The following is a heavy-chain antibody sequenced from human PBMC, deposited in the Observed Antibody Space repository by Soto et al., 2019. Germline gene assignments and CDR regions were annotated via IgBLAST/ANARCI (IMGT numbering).Heavy chain of an antibody. J-gene: IGHJ4*02. Sequence: ESGGTLVQPGGSLRLSCAASGFTFSSYAMNWVRQAPGKGLEWVSVVSGNGVSTYYADSVKGRFTISRDNSKNTLFLQMNSLRAEDTAVYYCAKDRFVASTVTTFYFDYWGQGTLVTVSS. CDR2: VSGNGVST. CDR1: GFTFSSYA. CDR3: AKDRFVASTVTTFYFDY. V-gene: IGHV3-23*01. D-gene: IGHD4-17*01.